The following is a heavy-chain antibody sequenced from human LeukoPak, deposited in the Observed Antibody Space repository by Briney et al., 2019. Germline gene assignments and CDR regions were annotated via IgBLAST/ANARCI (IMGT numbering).Heavy chain of an antibody. J-gene: IGHJ4*02. V-gene: IGHV4-59*01. Sequence: XETLSLTCTVSGGSISSYYWSWIRQPPGKGLEWIGYIYYSGSTNYNPSLTSRVTISVDTSKNQFSLRLHSVTAADTAVYSCARYVWGSYPGLYYFDYWGQGPLVTVSS. D-gene: IGHD3-16*02. CDR2: IYYSGST. CDR1: GGSISSYY. CDR3: ARYVWGSYPGLYYFDY.